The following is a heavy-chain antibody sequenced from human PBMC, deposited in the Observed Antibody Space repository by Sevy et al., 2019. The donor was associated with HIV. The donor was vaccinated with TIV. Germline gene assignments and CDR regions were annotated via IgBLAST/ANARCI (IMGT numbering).Heavy chain of an antibody. Sequence: GGSLRLSCAASGFTFSDYYMIWIRQAPGKGLEWVSYISSSGSTIYYADSVKGRFTISRDNAKNSLYLQMNSLRAEDTAVYYCASYYYDSSAAIDYWGQGTLVTVSS. V-gene: IGHV3-11*01. J-gene: IGHJ4*02. D-gene: IGHD3-22*01. CDR1: GFTFSDYY. CDR3: ASYYYDSSAAIDY. CDR2: ISSSGSTI.